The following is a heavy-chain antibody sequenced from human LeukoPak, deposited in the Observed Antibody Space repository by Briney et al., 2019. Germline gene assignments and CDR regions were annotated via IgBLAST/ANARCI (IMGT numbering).Heavy chain of an antibody. J-gene: IGHJ6*02. CDR1: GGSTSSYY. CDR2: IYYSGST. Sequence: SETLSLTCTVSGGSTSSYYWSWIRQPPGKGLEWIGYIYYSGSTNYNPSLKSRVTISVDTSKNQFSLKLSSVTAADTAVYYCARLDGIAVAGNFYYYGMDVWGQGTTVTVSS. D-gene: IGHD6-19*01. V-gene: IGHV4-59*08. CDR3: ARLDGIAVAGNFYYYGMDV.